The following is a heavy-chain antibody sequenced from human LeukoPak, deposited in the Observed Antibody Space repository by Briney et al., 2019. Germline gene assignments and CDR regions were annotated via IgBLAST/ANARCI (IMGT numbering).Heavy chain of an antibody. CDR3: ARLELSVIDY. J-gene: IGHJ4*02. Sequence: GESLKISFYGSGYRFTSYWIDWVRPGPGKGAEWMGIIYPGDSDTRYSPSFQGQVTISADKSISTAYLQWSSLKASDTAMYYCARLELSVIDYWGQGTLVTVSS. V-gene: IGHV5-51*01. CDR1: GYRFTSYW. D-gene: IGHD1-7*01. CDR2: IYPGDSDT.